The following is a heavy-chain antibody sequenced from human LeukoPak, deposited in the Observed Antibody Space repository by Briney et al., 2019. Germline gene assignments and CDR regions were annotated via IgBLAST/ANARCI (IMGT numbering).Heavy chain of an antibody. D-gene: IGHD5-18*01. CDR2: ISGSGGST. V-gene: IGHV3-23*01. CDR1: GFTFSNYG. J-gene: IGHJ4*02. Sequence: GGSLRLSCAASGFTFSNYGMSWVRQAPGKGLEWVSAISGSGGSTYYADSVKGRFTISRDNAKTSLYLQMNSLRAEDTAVYYCARDLSGVTGYTYGRGIDYWGQGTLVTVSS. CDR3: ARDLSGVTGYTYGRGIDY.